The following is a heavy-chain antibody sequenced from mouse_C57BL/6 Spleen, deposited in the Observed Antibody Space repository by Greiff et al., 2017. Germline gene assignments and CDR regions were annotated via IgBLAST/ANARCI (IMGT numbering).Heavy chain of an antibody. Sequence: EVKLMESGGGLVKPGGSLKLSCAASGFTFSDYGLHWVRQAPEKGLEWVAYISSGSSTIYYADTVKGRITISRDNDKYTMFLQMTCMRAEDTDMDYCEREGVPDEYAMDYWGQGTSVTVSS. V-gene: IGHV5-17*01. J-gene: IGHJ4*01. CDR2: ISSGSSTI. CDR3: EREGVPDEYAMDY. D-gene: IGHD2-14*01. CDR1: GFTFSDYG.